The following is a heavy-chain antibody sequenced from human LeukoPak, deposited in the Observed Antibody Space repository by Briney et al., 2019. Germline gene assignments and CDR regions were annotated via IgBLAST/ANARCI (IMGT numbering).Heavy chain of an antibody. D-gene: IGHD6-19*01. J-gene: IGHJ4*02. CDR3: ARNIGWYTYDT. V-gene: IGHV4-4*09. CDR2: TDGRGYT. Sequence: SETLSLTRSVDADSLSSHYWSCIRQPPGKGREGFGLTDGRGYTHYDPPLRSRATISEDPSKTQFSLKLTSVTAAHTAVYYGARNIGWYTYDTWGQGALLTVSS. CDR1: ADSLSSHY.